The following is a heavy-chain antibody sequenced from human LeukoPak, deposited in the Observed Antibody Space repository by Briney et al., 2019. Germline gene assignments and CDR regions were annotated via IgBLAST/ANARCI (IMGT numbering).Heavy chain of an antibody. CDR3: ARQLGYCSDGNCYFDS. V-gene: IGHV3-23*01. CDR1: EFTFSSYA. Sequence: GGSLRLSCAASEFTFSSYAMSWVRQAPGKGLEWVSAISVSGVSTYYADSVKGRFTISRDNSKNTLYLQMNSLRAEDTALYYCARQLGYCSDGNCYFDSWGQGTLVTVSS. CDR2: ISVSGVST. J-gene: IGHJ4*02. D-gene: IGHD2-15*01.